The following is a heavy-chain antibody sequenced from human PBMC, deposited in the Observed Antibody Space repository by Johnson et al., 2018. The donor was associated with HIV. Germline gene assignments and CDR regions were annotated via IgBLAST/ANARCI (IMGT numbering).Heavy chain of an antibody. J-gene: IGHJ3*02. Sequence: VQLVESGGGLVKPGGSLRLSCAASGFTFSNAWMSWVRQAPGKGLEWVGRIKSKTDGGTTDYAAPVKGRFTISRDDSKNTLYLQMNSLKTEDTVVYYCTTISQWLVPGTFDIWGQVTMVTVSS. D-gene: IGHD6-19*01. V-gene: IGHV3-15*01. CDR1: GFTFSNAW. CDR3: TTISQWLVPGTFDI. CDR2: IKSKTDGGTT.